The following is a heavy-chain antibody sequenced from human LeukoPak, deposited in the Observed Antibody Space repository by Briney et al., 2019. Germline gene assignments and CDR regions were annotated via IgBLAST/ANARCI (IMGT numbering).Heavy chain of an antibody. V-gene: IGHV1-2*02. Sequence: EASVKVSCKASGYTFTGYYMHWVRQAPGQGLEWMGWINPNSGGTNYAQKFQGRVTMTRDTSISTAYMELSRLRSDDTAVYYCARMADFQVVVVAAPMGYWGQGTLVTVSS. CDR3: ARMADFQVVVVAAPMGY. CDR1: GYTFTGYY. CDR2: INPNSGGT. D-gene: IGHD2-15*01. J-gene: IGHJ4*02.